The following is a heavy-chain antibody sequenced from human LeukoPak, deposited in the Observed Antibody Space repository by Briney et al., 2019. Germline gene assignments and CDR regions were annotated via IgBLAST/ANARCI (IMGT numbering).Heavy chain of an antibody. J-gene: IGHJ6*02. CDR1: GYTFTSYD. CDR2: MNPNSGNT. Sequence: GASVKVSCKASGYTFTSYDINWVRQATGQGLEWMGWMNPNSGNTGYAQKFQGRVTMTRNTSISTAYMELSGLRSEDTAVYYCARVPIAAAGTDYYYGMDVWGQGTTVTVSS. CDR3: ARVPIAAAGTDYYYGMDV. V-gene: IGHV1-8*01. D-gene: IGHD6-13*01.